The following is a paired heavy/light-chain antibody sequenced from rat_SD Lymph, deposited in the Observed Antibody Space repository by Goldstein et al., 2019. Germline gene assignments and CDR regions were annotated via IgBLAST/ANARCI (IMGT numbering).Light chain of an antibody. V-gene: IGKV4S16*01. J-gene: IGKJ5*01. CDR1: SSVSY. CDR2: DTS. CDR3: QQCCSTPLT. Sequence: EIVLTQSPTTMAASPGEKVTITCRASSSVSYMYWYQQMSDASPKLWIYDTSKLASGVPDRFSGSGSGTSYSLTINTMEAEDAATYYCQQCCSTPLTFGSGTKLEIK.
Heavy chain of an antibody. D-gene: IGHD1-6*01. J-gene: IGHJ2*01. Sequence: QVQLKESGPGLVQPSQTLSLTCTVSGFSLTSNSVSWVRQPPGKGLEWMGAIWSGGSTDYNSALKSRLSISRDTSKSQVFLKMNSLQTEDTAIYFCTRLRIRYFDYWGQGVMVTVSS. CDR3: TRLRIRYFDY. CDR2: IWSGGST. CDR1: GFSLTSNS. V-gene: IGHV2-1*01.